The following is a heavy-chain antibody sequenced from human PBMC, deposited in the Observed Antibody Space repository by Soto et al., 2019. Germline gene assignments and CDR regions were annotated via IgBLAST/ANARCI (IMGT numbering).Heavy chain of an antibody. D-gene: IGHD3-3*01. V-gene: IGHV5-10-1*01. CDR3: ARLRPNYDFWSGYEYYYYYGMDV. Sequence: GESLKISCKGSGYSFTSYWISWVRQMPGKGLEWMGRFDPSDSYTNYSPSFQGHVTISADKSISTAYLQWSSLKASDTAMYYCARLRPNYDFWSGYEYYYYYGMDVWGQGTTVTVSS. CDR1: GYSFTSYW. CDR2: FDPSDSYT. J-gene: IGHJ6*02.